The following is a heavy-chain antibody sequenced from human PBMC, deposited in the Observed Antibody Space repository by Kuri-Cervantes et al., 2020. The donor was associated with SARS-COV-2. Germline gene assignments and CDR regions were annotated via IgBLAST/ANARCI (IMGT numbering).Heavy chain of an antibody. Sequence: GRSLRLSGAASGLTFRGYAMSWVRQAPGKGLDGVPTISGSGGDTYYSDSVRGRFTISRDNSKNTLFLQMNNLRADDTAVYYCAKDWEMATYNKDYDFWGQGTLVTVSS. CDR3: AKDWEMATYNKDYDF. V-gene: IGHV3-23*01. D-gene: IGHD5-24*01. CDR1: GLTFRGYA. CDR2: ISGSGGDT. J-gene: IGHJ4*02.